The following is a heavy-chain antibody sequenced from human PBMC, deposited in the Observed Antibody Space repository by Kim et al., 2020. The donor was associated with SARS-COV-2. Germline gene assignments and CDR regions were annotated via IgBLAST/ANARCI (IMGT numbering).Heavy chain of an antibody. CDR2: ISYDGSNK. V-gene: IGHV3-30*04. J-gene: IGHJ6*02. CDR3: ARDREYYDILTGYLRGGGIYYYYGMDV. Sequence: GGSLRLSCAASGFTFSSYAMHWVRQAPGKGLEWVAVISYDGSNKYYADSVKGRFTISRDNSKNTLYLQMNSLRAEDTALYYCARDREYYDILTGYLRGGGIYYYYGMDVWGQGTTVTVSS. CDR1: GFTFSSYA. D-gene: IGHD3-9*01.